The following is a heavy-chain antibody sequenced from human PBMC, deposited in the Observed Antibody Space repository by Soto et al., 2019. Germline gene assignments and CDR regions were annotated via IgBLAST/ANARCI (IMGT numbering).Heavy chain of an antibody. CDR2: ISYDGSNK. Sequence: QVQLVESGGGVVQPGRSLRLSCAASGFTFSSYGMHWVRQAPGKGLEWVAVISYDGSNKYYADSVKGRFTISRDNSKNTLYLQMNSLRAEDTAVYYCAKYAHMVRGGLFDYWGQGTLVTVSS. V-gene: IGHV3-30*18. CDR3: AKYAHMVRGGLFDY. CDR1: GFTFSSYG. D-gene: IGHD3-10*01. J-gene: IGHJ4*02.